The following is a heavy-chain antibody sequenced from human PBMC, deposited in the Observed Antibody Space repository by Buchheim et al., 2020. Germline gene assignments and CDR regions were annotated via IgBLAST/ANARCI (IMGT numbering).Heavy chain of an antibody. CDR1: GFTFLTYS. CDR2: ISNSGSTT. V-gene: IGHV3-48*01. D-gene: IGHD2-2*01. CDR3: ARGEVVATYYMDV. Sequence: EVQLVESGGGLIQPGGSLRLSCAASGFTFLTYSMNWVRQPPGKGLEWVSFISNSGSTTYYADSVKGRFTISRANAKNSLYLQMNSLRAEDTAVYYCARGEVVATYYMDVWGKGTT. J-gene: IGHJ6*03.